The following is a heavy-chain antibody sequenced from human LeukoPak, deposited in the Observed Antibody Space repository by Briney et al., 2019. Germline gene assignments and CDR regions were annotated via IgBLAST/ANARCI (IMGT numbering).Heavy chain of an antibody. CDR3: AREGTWGTSGDY. CDR1: GFTFSSYA. D-gene: IGHD2-2*01. V-gene: IGHV3-48*04. CDR2: ISSSGSTI. J-gene: IGHJ4*02. Sequence: GGSLRLSCAASGFTFSSYAMSWVRQAPGKGLEWVSYISSSGSTIYYADSVKGRFTISRDNAKNSLYLQMNSLRAEDTAVYYCAREGTWGTSGDYWGQGTLVTVSS.